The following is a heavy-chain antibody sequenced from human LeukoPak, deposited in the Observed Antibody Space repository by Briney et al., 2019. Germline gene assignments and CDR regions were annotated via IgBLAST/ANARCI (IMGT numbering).Heavy chain of an antibody. Sequence: GGSLRLSCAASGFTSNNFWMHWVRQAPGKGLVWVSHINTDGTGTSYADSVKGRFTISRDNAKNTLYLQMNSLRAEDTAVYYCARVRNYYYMDVWGEGTTVTVS. CDR1: GFTSNNFW. D-gene: IGHD4/OR15-4a*01. CDR2: INTDGTGT. J-gene: IGHJ6*03. CDR3: ARVRNYYYMDV. V-gene: IGHV3-74*01.